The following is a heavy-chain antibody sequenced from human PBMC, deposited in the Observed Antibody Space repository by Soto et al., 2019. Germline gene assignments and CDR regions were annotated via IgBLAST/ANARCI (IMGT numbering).Heavy chain of an antibody. CDR2: IYSGGST. CDR3: ARRGRGLTFDY. Sequence: GGSLRLSCAASGFTVSSNYMSWVRQAPGKGREWVSVIYSGGSTYYADSVKGRFTISRDNSKNTLYLQMNSLRAEDTAVYYCARRGRGLTFDYWGQGTQVTVSS. D-gene: IGHD3-9*01. V-gene: IGHV3-53*01. J-gene: IGHJ4*02. CDR1: GFTVSSNY.